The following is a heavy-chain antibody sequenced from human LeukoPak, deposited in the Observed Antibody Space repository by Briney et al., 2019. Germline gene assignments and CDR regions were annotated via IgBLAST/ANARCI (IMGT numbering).Heavy chain of an antibody. J-gene: IGHJ4*02. Sequence: PSETLSLTCTVSGGSISSYYWGWIRQPPGKGLEWIGYIYYSGSTNYNPSLKSRVTISVDTSKNQFSLKLSSVTAADTAAYYCAREYRYSIDYWGQGTLVTVSS. CDR1: GGSISSYY. CDR2: IYYSGST. V-gene: IGHV4-59*01. CDR3: AREYRYSIDY. D-gene: IGHD6-13*01.